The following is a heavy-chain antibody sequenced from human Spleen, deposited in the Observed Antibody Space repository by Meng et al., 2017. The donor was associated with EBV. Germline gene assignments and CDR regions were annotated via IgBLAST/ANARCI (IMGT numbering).Heavy chain of an antibody. CDR3: ARGSGGYDPFDY. J-gene: IGHJ4*02. D-gene: IGHD5-12*01. CDR2: INAGNGNT. V-gene: IGHV1-3*01. Sequence: QVQFVQSGAEVKKPGASVKVSCKASGYTFTSYAMHWVRQAPGQRLEWMGWINAGNGNTKYSQKFQGRVTITRDTSASTAYMELSSLRSEDTAVYYCARGSGGYDPFDYWGQGTLVTVSS. CDR1: GYTFTSYA.